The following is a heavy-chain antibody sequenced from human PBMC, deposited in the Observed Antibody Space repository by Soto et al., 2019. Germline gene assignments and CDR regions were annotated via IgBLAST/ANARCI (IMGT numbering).Heavy chain of an antibody. Sequence: GGSLRLSCAASGFTFTNAWMYWVRQAPGKGLEWVGRIKGKIDGGTTNYAEPVKGRFTISRDDSKSTLYLQMNSLKTDDTAVYYCTTEDYYYDSSGYSNFVYWGQGTLVTVSS. D-gene: IGHD3-22*01. CDR1: GFTFTNAW. J-gene: IGHJ4*02. V-gene: IGHV3-15*07. CDR2: IKGKIDGGTT. CDR3: TTEDYYYDSSGYSNFVY.